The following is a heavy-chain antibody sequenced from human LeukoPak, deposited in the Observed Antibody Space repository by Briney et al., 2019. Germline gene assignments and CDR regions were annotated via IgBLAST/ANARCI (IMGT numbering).Heavy chain of an antibody. CDR2: INHSGGT. CDR1: GGSFSGYY. Sequence: SETLSLTCAVYGGSFSGYYWSWIRQPPGKGLEWIGEINHSGGTNYNPSLKSRVTISVDTSKNQFSLKLSSVTAADTAVYYCARTYYDYVWGSYRCWFDPWGQGTLVTVSS. J-gene: IGHJ5*02. D-gene: IGHD3-16*02. CDR3: ARTYYDYVWGSYRCWFDP. V-gene: IGHV4-34*01.